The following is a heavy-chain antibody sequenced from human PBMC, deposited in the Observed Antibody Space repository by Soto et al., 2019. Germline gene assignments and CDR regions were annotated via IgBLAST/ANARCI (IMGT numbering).Heavy chain of an antibody. CDR1: GYKFSSYG. D-gene: IGHD1-26*01. V-gene: IGHV1-18*01. J-gene: IGHJ6*02. Sequence: APVKGSCKASGYKFSSYGISWGRPAPGQGLEWMGWISAYNGNTNYAQKLQGRVTMSTDTSTSTAYMELRSLRSDDTAVYYCGRSVGLSYGMDVWGQGTTVTVSS. CDR2: ISAYNGNT. CDR3: GRSVGLSYGMDV.